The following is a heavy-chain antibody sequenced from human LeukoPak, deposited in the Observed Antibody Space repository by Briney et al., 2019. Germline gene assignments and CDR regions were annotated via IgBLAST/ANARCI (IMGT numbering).Heavy chain of an antibody. CDR1: GYTFTSYG. V-gene: IGHV1-18*01. J-gene: IGHJ5*02. Sequence: ASVKVSCKASGYTFTSYGISWVRQAPGQGLEWMGWISAYNGNTNYAQKFQGRVTMTRNTSISTAYMELSSLRSEDTAVYYCARGPRSRYCSSTSCYTTRWFDPWGQGTLVTVSS. D-gene: IGHD2-2*02. CDR2: ISAYNGNT. CDR3: ARGPRSRYCSSTSCYTTRWFDP.